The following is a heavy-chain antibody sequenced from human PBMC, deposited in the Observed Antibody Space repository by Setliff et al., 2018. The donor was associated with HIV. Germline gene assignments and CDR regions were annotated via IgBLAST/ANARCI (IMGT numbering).Heavy chain of an antibody. Sequence: ASVKVSCKASGGTFSTYAISWVRQAPGQGLEWMGGIVPVFGIGRSPQKFQGRVIIPADESTSTAYMELSSLTSGDTAVYYCAAGLNYYDRSGLGAWGQGTLVTVSS. V-gene: IGHV1-69*13. CDR3: AAGLNYYDRSGLGA. D-gene: IGHD3-22*01. CDR2: IVPVFGIG. CDR1: GGTFSTYA. J-gene: IGHJ5*02.